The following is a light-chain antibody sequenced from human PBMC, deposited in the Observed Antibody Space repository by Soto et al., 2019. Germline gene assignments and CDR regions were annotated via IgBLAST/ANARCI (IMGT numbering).Light chain of an antibody. CDR3: QQYSSTPRT. Sequence: DIVMTQSPDSLAVSLGERATINCKSSQSVLYSSDNKNFLAWYQQKPGQPPKMLIYLASTRGPGVPDRFSGSGSGTDFTLIISSLQAEDVAVYYCQQYSSTPRTFGQGTRVEIK. J-gene: IGKJ1*01. CDR2: LAS. CDR1: QSVLYSSDNKNF. V-gene: IGKV4-1*01.